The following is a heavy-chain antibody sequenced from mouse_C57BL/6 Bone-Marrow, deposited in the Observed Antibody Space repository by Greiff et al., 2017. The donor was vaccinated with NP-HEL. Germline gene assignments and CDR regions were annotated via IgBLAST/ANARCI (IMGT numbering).Heavy chain of an antibody. J-gene: IGHJ2*01. CDR3: ARLNYYGRGYYFDY. D-gene: IGHD1-1*01. Sequence: VQGVESGAELVKPGASVKMSCKASGYTFTTYPIEWMKQNHGKSLEWIGNFHPYNDDTKYNEKFKGKATLTVEKSSSTVYLELSRLTSDDSAVLYCARLNYYGRGYYFDYWGQGTTLTVSS. V-gene: IGHV1-47*01. CDR2: FHPYNDDT. CDR1: GYTFTTYP.